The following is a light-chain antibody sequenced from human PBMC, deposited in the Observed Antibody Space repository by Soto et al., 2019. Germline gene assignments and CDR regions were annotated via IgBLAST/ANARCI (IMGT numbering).Light chain of an antibody. CDR1: DNDVGGYNY. J-gene: IGLJ1*01. CDR2: DVS. V-gene: IGLV2-14*03. CDR3: SSYTSSSTLYV. Sequence: QSALTQPASVSGSPGQSMIISCTGTDNDVGGYNYVSWYQQHPGKAPKLMIFDVSNRPSGVSNRFSGSKSGNTASLIISGLQPEDEAGYYCSSYTSSSTLYVFGTGTKLTVL.